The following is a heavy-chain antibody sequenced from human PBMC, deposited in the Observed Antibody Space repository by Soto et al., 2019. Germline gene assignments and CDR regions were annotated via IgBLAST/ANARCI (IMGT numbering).Heavy chain of an antibody. CDR3: AKDLSWGQCDY. CDR1: GFTFSSYW. V-gene: IGHV3-74*03. J-gene: IGHJ4*02. CDR2: IRSDGTAT. Sequence: EVQLVESGGGLVQPGGSLRLSCAASGFTFSSYWMHWVRQDPLKGLVWVSSIRSDGTATQYADSVKGRFTVSRDNAKNKLYLQMNSLRAEDTAVYYCAKDLSWGQCDYWGQGTLVTVSS. D-gene: IGHD3-16*01.